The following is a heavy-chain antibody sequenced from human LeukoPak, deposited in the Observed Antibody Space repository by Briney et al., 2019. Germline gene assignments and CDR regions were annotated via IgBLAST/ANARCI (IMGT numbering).Heavy chain of an antibody. Sequence: PGGSLRLSCAASGFTFGDYAMHWVRQAPGKGLEWVSGISWNSDSIGYADSVKGRFTISRDNAKNSLYLQMNSLRAEDTAVYYCARDGNDGDYSYWGQGTLVTVSS. CDR2: ISWNSDSI. J-gene: IGHJ4*02. CDR1: GFTFGDYA. D-gene: IGHD4-17*01. CDR3: ARDGNDGDYSY. V-gene: IGHV3-9*01.